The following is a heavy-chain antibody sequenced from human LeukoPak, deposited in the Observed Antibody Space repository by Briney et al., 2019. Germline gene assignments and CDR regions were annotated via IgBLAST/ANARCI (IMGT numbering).Heavy chain of an antibody. CDR2: IYPADSDT. CDR3: ARPPYFYGSGSPEIYDAFHI. J-gene: IGHJ3*02. D-gene: IGHD3-10*01. V-gene: IGHV5-51*01. CDR1: GXRFTSYW. Sequence: GESLKISCKASGXRFTSYWIGWVRQMPGKGLEWMGIIYPADSDTRYSPSFQGQVTISADKSISTSYLNWSSLRASDTAVYYCARPPYFYGSGSPEIYDAFHIWGQGTMVTVSS.